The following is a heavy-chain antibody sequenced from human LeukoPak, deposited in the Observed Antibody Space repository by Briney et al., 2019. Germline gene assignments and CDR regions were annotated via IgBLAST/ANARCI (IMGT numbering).Heavy chain of an antibody. V-gene: IGHV4-39*07. CDR2: INQSGTA. Sequence: SETLSLTCTVSGGSISSGTYYWRWIRQPPGKGLEWIGEINQSGTANYNPSLKSRVTISVDTSKNQFSLKLSSVTAADTAVYYCARGEGIPVLLWFGEHYAAPLDYWGQGTLVTVSS. J-gene: IGHJ4*02. CDR1: GGSISSGTYY. CDR3: ARGEGIPVLLWFGEHYAAPLDY. D-gene: IGHD3-10*01.